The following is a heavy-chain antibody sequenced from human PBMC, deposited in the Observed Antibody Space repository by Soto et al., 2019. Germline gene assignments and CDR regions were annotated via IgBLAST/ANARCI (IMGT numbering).Heavy chain of an antibody. Sequence: EVQLVQSGGGLVQPGGSLRLSCEASGFTFSHYWMSWVRQAPGKGLEWVAFIDQGGLETHYADSVKGRLTLSRDNAKNTVLLEMSSLRAEDTAMYYCARTILIRYVDNWGQGTPVTVSS. V-gene: IGHV3-7*03. CDR2: IDQGGLET. D-gene: IGHD2-8*01. CDR1: GFTFSHYW. CDR3: ARTILIRYVDN. J-gene: IGHJ4*02.